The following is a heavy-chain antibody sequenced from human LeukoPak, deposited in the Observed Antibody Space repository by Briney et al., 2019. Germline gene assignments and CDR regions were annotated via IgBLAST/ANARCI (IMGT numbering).Heavy chain of an antibody. V-gene: IGHV3-30-3*01. CDR1: GFTFSNYV. CDR3: ARSPSDPGSYYYFDY. CDR2: ISYDGSNK. J-gene: IGHJ4*02. Sequence: GGSLRLSCAASGFTFSNYVMHWVRQAPGKGLEWVAVISYDGSNKYYADSVKGRFTISRDNSKNTLYLQMNSLRAEDTAVYYCARSPSDPGSYYYFDYWGQGTLVTVSS. D-gene: IGHD1-26*01.